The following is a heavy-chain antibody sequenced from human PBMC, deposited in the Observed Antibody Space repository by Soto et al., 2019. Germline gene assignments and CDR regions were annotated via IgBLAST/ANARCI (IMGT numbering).Heavy chain of an antibody. CDR1: GESVSSNSAA. J-gene: IGHJ4*02. CDR2: TYYRSKWYN. CDR3: ARGEQYSGRIFDY. V-gene: IGHV6-1*01. Sequence: PSPTLSLTCGISGESVSSNSAAWNWLRQSPSRGLEWLGRTYYRSKWYNDYAVSVESRITINPDTSKNHFSPQLNFVTPEDTAVYFCARGEQYSGRIFDYWGQGTLVTVSS. D-gene: IGHD1-26*01.